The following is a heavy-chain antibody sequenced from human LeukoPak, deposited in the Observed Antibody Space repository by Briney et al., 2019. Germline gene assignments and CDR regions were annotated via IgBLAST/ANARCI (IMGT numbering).Heavy chain of an antibody. D-gene: IGHD6-19*01. CDR1: GYTFISYG. CDR3: AREAVAGVWYFDL. Sequence: ASAMVSCKAAGYTFISYGFSWVRQAPGQGLEWMGWISSKSGTTHYAQNFQGRLIMTTDTSTSTAYMELRSLRSDDTAVYYCAREAVAGVWYFDLWGRGTLVTVSS. V-gene: IGHV1-18*01. CDR2: ISSKSGTT. J-gene: IGHJ2*01.